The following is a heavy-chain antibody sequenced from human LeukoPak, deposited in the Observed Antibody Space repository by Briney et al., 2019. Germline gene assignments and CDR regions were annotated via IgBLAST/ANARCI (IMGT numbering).Heavy chain of an antibody. CDR3: AKDAVTPATGYYFDY. Sequence: GGSLRLSCAASGFTFSSYAMSWVRQAPGKGLEWVSGISWNSGSIGYADSVKGRFTISRDNAKNSLYLQMNSLRAEDTALYYCAKDAVTPATGYYFDYWGQGTLVTVSS. CDR2: ISWNSGSI. J-gene: IGHJ4*02. V-gene: IGHV3-9*01. D-gene: IGHD1-1*01. CDR1: GFTFSSYA.